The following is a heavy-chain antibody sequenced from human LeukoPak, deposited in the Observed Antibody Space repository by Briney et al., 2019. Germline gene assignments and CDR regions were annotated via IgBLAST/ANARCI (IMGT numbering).Heavy chain of an antibody. CDR1: GFTFSSYW. D-gene: IGHD3-9*01. Sequence: PGGSLRLSCAASGFTFSSYWMSWVRQAPGKGLEWVANIKQDGSEKYYVDSVKGRFTISRDNAKNSLYLQMNSLRAEDTAVYYCARVAGVSYYDILTGYYPYYYGMDVWGQGTTVTVSS. V-gene: IGHV3-7*04. CDR2: IKQDGSEK. CDR3: ARVAGVSYYDILTGYYPYYYGMDV. J-gene: IGHJ6*02.